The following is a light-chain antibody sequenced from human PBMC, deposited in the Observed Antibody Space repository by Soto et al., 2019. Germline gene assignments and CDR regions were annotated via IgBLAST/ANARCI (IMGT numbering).Light chain of an antibody. Sequence: QSALTQPPSASGSPGQSVAISCTGTSSDVGGYNYVSWYQQHPGKAPKLMIYEVNKRPSGVPDRFSGSKSGNTASLTVSGLQAEDEADYYCAAWDDSLNAPVVFGGGTKLTVL. CDR2: EVN. V-gene: IGLV2-8*01. J-gene: IGLJ2*01. CDR1: SSDVGGYNY. CDR3: AAWDDSLNAPVV.